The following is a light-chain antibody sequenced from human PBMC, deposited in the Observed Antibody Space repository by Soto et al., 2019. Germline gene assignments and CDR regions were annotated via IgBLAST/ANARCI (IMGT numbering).Light chain of an antibody. V-gene: IGKV3-11*01. Sequence: EIVLTQSPATLSLSPGERATLSCRASQSVSIYLAWYPQKSGQAPRLLIYEASHRATGIPARFSGSGFGTDFTLPISSLEPEDFAVYYCQQRSNGVTFGGGTKVEIK. CDR2: EAS. CDR1: QSVSIY. CDR3: QQRSNGVT. J-gene: IGKJ4*01.